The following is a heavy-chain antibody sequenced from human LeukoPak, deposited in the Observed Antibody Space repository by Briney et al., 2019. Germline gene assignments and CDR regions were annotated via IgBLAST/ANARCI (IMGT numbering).Heavy chain of an antibody. J-gene: IGHJ2*01. CDR2: ISHSGST. CDR1: GGSISSRNW. D-gene: IGHD3-10*01. CDR3: ARQAGDGSGSYYPGLDWYFDL. V-gene: IGHV4-4*02. Sequence: SETLSLTCAVSGGSISSRNWWTWVRQPPGKGLEWIGEISHSGSTNYNPSLESRVTVSVDNSKNQFSLKLSSVTAADTAVYYCARQAGDGSGSYYPGLDWYFDLWGRGTLVTVSS.